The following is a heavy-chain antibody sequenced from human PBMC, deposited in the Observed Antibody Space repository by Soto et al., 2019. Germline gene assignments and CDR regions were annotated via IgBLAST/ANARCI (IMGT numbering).Heavy chain of an antibody. J-gene: IGHJ4*02. CDR2: IFQTGNT. CDR1: GVSLSGGNYY. Sequence: QVQLQESGPGLVKPSEALSLTCTVSGVSLSGGNYYWSWIRQSPGRALEWIGYIFQTGNTNYNPSLXTXVXXSADTPRNHFPPTMTSVTAADTAVDYCARGRSADYWGQGILVTVSS. CDR3: ARGRSADY. V-gene: IGHV4-61*03. D-gene: IGHD3-3*01.